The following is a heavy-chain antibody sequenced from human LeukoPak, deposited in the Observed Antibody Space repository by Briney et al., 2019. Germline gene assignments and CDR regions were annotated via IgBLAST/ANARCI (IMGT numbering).Heavy chain of an antibody. CDR2: ISASGGST. J-gene: IGHJ4*02. D-gene: IGHD5-18*01. CDR3: AKALGDFRVDSAMDI. CDR1: GFTFSSYA. Sequence: GGSLRLSCEASGFTFSSYAMSWVRQAPGKGLEWVSGISASGGSTYYADSVRGRFTISRDNPKNTLHLQMSSLRAEDTAVYYCAKALGDFRVDSAMDIWGQGTLVTVSS. V-gene: IGHV3-23*01.